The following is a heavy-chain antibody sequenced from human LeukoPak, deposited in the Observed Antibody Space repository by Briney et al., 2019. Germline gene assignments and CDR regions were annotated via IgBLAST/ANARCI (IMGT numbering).Heavy chain of an antibody. J-gene: IGHJ6*03. V-gene: IGHV1-69*13. CDR3: ARIVVPGATTLPPFYYYYMDV. CDR1: GGTFSSYA. CDR2: IIPIFGTA. D-gene: IGHD2-2*01. Sequence: SVKVSCKASGGTFSSYAISWVRQAPGQGLEWMGGIIPIFGTANYAQKFQGRVTITADESTSTAYMELSSLRSEDTAVYYCARIVVPGATTLPPFYYYYMDVWGKGTTVTVSS.